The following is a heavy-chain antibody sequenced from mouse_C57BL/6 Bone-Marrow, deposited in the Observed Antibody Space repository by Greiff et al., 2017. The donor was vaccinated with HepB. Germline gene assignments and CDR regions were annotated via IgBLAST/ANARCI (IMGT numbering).Heavy chain of an antibody. Sequence: EVQLQESGPGLVKPSQSLSLTCSVTGYSITSGYYWNWIRQFPGNKLEWMGYISYDGSNNYNPYLKNRISITRDTSKNQVLLMLNSVTTEDTATYYCARVYLLHFDYWGQGTTLTVSS. J-gene: IGHJ2*01. CDR3: ARVYLLHFDY. CDR1: GYSITSGYY. CDR2: ISYDGSN. V-gene: IGHV3-6*01. D-gene: IGHD5-1*01.